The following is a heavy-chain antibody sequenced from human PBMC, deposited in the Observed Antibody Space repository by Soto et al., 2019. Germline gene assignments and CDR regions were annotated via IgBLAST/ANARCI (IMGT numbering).Heavy chain of an antibody. CDR3: ARGNDWKSSTFDI. CDR1: GGSLTDYY. J-gene: IGHJ3*02. CDR2: VYYNGST. Sequence: QVQLQESGPGLVKPSETLSLTCTVSGGSLTDYYWNWIRQPPGMGLEWIVYVYYNGSTTYNPSLQSRVTVSVDTSNNHFSLKLSSVTAANTAVYYCARGNDWKSSTFDIWGQGTMFSVSS. V-gene: IGHV4-59*01. D-gene: IGHD2-21*01.